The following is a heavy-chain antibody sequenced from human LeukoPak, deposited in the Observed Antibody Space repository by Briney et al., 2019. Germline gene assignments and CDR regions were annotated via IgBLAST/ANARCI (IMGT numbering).Heavy chain of an antibody. Sequence: QSGGSLRLSCAASGFTFSNYWMHWVRHAPGKGLVWVSRIKGDGSHTVYADSVKGRFTISRDNAKNTLYLQMKSLRAEDTAVYFCVRDWDHFDFDSWGQGTLVTVSS. J-gene: IGHJ5*01. CDR1: GFTFSNYW. V-gene: IGHV3-74*01. CDR2: IKGDGSHT. CDR3: VRDWDHFDFDS. D-gene: IGHD3-9*01.